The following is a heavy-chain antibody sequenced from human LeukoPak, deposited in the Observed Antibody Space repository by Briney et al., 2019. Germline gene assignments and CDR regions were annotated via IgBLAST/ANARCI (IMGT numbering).Heavy chain of an antibody. Sequence: SETLSLTCAVYGESFSGYYWTWIRQPAGKGLEWIGRIYTSGSSNYNPSVNYNPSLKSRVTMSVDTSKNHFSLKLRSVTAADTAVYYCARDAAIGSGSYRFDPWGQGTLVTVSS. CDR2: IYTSGSSNYNPSV. CDR1: GESFSGYY. CDR3: ARDAAIGSGSYRFDP. J-gene: IGHJ5*02. D-gene: IGHD3-10*01. V-gene: IGHV4-4*07.